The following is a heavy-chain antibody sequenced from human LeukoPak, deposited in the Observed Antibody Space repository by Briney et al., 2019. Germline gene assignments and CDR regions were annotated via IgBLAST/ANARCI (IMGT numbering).Heavy chain of an antibody. D-gene: IGHD3-22*01. CDR3: AKDRGRYYDSSGYYWGYYFDS. Sequence: GGSLRLSCAASGFTFSDYYMGWIRQAPGKGLEWVSYISSSGSTIYYADSVKGRFTISRDNSMDTLYLQMSSLRAEDTAVYYCAKDRGRYYDSSGYYWGYYFDSWGQGILVTVST. CDR2: ISSSGSTI. V-gene: IGHV3-11*01. J-gene: IGHJ4*02. CDR1: GFTFSDYY.